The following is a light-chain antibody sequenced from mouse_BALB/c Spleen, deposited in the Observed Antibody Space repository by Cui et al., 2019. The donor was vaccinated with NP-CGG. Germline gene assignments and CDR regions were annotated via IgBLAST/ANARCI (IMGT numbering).Light chain of an antibody. V-gene: IGKV12-44*01. CDR3: QHHYGTPLP. Sequence: DIQMTQSPASLYASVGETVTSTCRVSENIYSYLAWYQQKQGNSPQLLVYNAKTLTEGVPSRFSGSGSGTQFSLKINSLQPEDFGSYYCQHHYGTPLPFGAGTKLELK. J-gene: IGKJ5*01. CDR1: ENIYSY. CDR2: NAK.